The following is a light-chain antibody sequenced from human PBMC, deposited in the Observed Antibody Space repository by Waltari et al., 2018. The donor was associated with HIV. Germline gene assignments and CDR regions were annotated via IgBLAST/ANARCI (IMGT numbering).Light chain of an antibody. V-gene: IGLV3-1*01. CDR1: KLGEKY. CDR2: QDT. Sequence: SYELTQPPSVSVSPGQTVSITCSGDKLGEKYACWYQQRQGQSPLLVIYQDTQRPSGIPDRFYGSNSGNTATLTISGTQAMDEADYYCQTWDSNTGVFGGGTKLTVL. CDR3: QTWDSNTGV. J-gene: IGLJ3*02.